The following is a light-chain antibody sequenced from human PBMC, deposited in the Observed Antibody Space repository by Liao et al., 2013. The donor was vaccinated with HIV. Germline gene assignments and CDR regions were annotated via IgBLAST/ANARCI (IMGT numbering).Light chain of an antibody. Sequence: SYELTQPPSVSVSPGQTASITCSGDKLGDKYACWYQQKPGQSPVLVIYYDSDRPSGIPERFSGSNSGNTATLTISRVDAGDEADYYCQVWHSSGDHGVFGGGTKLTVL. CDR2: YDS. CDR1: KLGDKY. V-gene: IGLV3-1*01. CDR3: QVWHSSGDHGV. J-gene: IGLJ2*01.